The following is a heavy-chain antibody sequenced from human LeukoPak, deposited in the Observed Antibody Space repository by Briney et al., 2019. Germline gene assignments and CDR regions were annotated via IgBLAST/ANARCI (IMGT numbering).Heavy chain of an antibody. Sequence: GGSLRLSCAAYGSTFSSYAMSWVRQAPGKGLEWVSAISGSGGSTYYADSVKGRFTISRDNSKNTLYLQMNSLRAEDTAVYYCAKDRVAVAGRCFQHWGQGTLVTVSS. CDR2: ISGSGGST. V-gene: IGHV3-23*01. CDR1: GSTFSSYA. J-gene: IGHJ1*01. CDR3: AKDRVAVAGRCFQH. D-gene: IGHD6-19*01.